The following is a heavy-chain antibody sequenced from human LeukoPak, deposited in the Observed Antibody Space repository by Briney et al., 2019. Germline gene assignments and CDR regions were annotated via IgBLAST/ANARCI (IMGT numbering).Heavy chain of an antibody. CDR3: AKGASSGWLLYWFDP. Sequence: GGSLRLSCAASGFTFSDYVVTWVRQAPGRGLEWVSGVSGSGVSTYYADSVKGRFTISRGNSKNTLYLQMNSLRAEDTAVYYCAKGASSGWLLYWFDPWGQGTLVTVSS. CDR2: VSGSGVST. J-gene: IGHJ5*02. V-gene: IGHV3-23*01. CDR1: GFTFSDYV. D-gene: IGHD6-19*01.